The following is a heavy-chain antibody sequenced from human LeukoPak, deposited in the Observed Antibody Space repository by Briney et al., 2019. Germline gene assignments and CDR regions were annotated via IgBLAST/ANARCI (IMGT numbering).Heavy chain of an antibody. D-gene: IGHD3-10*01. J-gene: IGHJ5*02. CDR2: MIAILGTP. CDR1: GYTVNNYA. CDR3: ARAGGFTILRGAVNNWFDP. V-gene: IGHV1-69*13. Sequence: GASVKVSCKASGYTVNNYAVSWLRQAPGQGVEWRGGMIAILGTPNYAQKSQGRVTITADESTSTTHMERRSLSSDDAAVYYWARAGGFTILRGAVNNWFDPWGQGTLVTVSS.